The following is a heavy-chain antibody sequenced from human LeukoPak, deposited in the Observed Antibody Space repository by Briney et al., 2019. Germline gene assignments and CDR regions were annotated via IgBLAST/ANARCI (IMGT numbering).Heavy chain of an antibody. D-gene: IGHD6-13*01. J-gene: IGHJ5*02. CDR3: ARVTEQLVDP. V-gene: IGHV3-48*03. CDR2: ISSSGGTI. CDR1: GFTFSSYE. Sequence: PGGSLRLSRAASGFTFSSYEMNWVRQAPGTGLEWVSYISSSGGTIYYADSVKGRFTISRDNAKNSLYLQMNSLRAEDTAVYYCARVTEQLVDPWGQGTLVTVSS.